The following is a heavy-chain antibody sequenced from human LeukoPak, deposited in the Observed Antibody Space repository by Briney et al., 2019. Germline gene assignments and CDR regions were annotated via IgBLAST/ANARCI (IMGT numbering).Heavy chain of an antibody. D-gene: IGHD3-10*01. CDR3: ARDLPDLYGSGSYYFDY. V-gene: IGHV3-53*01. J-gene: IGHJ4*02. CDR1: GFTVSSNY. CDR2: IYSGGST. Sequence: GGSLRLSCAASGFTVSSNYMSWVRQAPGKGLEWVLVIYSGGSTYYADSVKGRFTISRDNSKNTLYLQMNSLRAEDTAVYYCARDLPDLYGSGSYYFDYWGQGTLVTVSS.